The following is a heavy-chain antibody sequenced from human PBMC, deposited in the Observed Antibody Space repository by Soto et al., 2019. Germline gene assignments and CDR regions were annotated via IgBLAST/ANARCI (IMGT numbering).Heavy chain of an antibody. CDR1: GGSISSYY. Sequence: SETLSLTCTVSGGSISSYYWSWIRQPPGKGLEWIGYIYYTGSTNYNPSLKSRVTISVDPSKNQFSLKLTSVTAADTAMYYCARPKTIGAAAGKGWFDPWGQGTLVTVSS. D-gene: IGHD6-13*01. CDR2: IYYTGST. J-gene: IGHJ5*02. CDR3: ARPKTIGAAAGKGWFDP. V-gene: IGHV4-59*08.